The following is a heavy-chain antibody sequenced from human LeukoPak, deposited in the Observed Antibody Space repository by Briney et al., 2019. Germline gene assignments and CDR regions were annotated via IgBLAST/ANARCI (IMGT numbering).Heavy chain of an antibody. V-gene: IGHV1-2*02. CDR2: INPNSGGT. Sequence: ASVKVSCKASGYTFTGYYMHWVRQAPGQGLGWMGWINPNSGGTNYAQKFQGRVTMTRDTSISTAYMELSRLRSDDTAVYYCVFAKRNWRIFDYRGQGTLVTVSS. CDR3: VFAKRNWRIFDY. J-gene: IGHJ4*02. CDR1: GYTFTGYY. D-gene: IGHD1-14*01.